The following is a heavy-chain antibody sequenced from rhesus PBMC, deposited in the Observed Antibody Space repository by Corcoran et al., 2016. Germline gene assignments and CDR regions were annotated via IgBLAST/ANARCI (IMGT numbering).Heavy chain of an antibody. V-gene: IGHV4-99*01. Sequence: QVQLQESGPGLVKPSETLSLTCAVSGYSISSGYYWGWIRQPPGKGLEYIGYISGSSGSTYYNPSLQSRVTISKDTSKSQFSLKLSSETAADTAVYYCASPFTAAGGYWGQGVLVTVSS. CDR3: ASPFTAAGGY. CDR1: GYSISSGYY. D-gene: IGHD6-25*01. CDR2: ISGSSGST. J-gene: IGHJ4*01.